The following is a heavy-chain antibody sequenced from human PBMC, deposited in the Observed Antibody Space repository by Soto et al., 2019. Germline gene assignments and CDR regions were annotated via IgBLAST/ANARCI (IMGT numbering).Heavy chain of an antibody. CDR1: GGSISRSNW. D-gene: IGHD3-10*01. CDR3: DQRYGANYYRWYFDS. Sequence: SETLSLTCAVSGGSISRSNWWSWVRQPPGKGLEWIGEIYHSGSSNYNPSLKSRVTISVDKSKNQFSLNLSSLTAADTATYFCDQRYGANYYRWYFDSSGQGTLVTVSS. V-gene: IGHV4-4*02. CDR2: IYHSGSS. J-gene: IGHJ4*02.